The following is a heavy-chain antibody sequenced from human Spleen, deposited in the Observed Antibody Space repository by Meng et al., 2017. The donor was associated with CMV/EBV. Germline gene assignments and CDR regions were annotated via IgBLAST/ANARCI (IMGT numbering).Heavy chain of an antibody. V-gene: IGHV4-4*02. CDR3: ARATLRYYFDY. J-gene: IGHJ4*02. CDR2: IYRSGST. CDR1: GGLISSSSW. Sequence: LSFAGSGGLISSSSWWSWVRQPPGKGLDWIGEIYRSGSTNYNPSLKSRVTISVDKSKNQFSLKLSSVTAADTAVYYCARATLRYYFDYWGQGTLVTVSS.